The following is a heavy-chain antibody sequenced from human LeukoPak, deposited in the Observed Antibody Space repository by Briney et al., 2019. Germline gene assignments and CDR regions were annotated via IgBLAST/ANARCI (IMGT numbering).Heavy chain of an antibody. D-gene: IGHD3-10*01. CDR3: ASGLALLWFGELLRNDAFDI. CDR1: GGSFSGYY. CDR2: INHSGST. Sequence: SETLSLTCAVYGGSFSGYYWSWIRQPPGKGLEWIGEINHSGSTNYNPSLKSRVTISVDTSKNQFSLKLSSVTAADTAVYYCASGLALLWFGELLRNDAFDIWGQGTMVTVSS. J-gene: IGHJ3*02. V-gene: IGHV4-34*01.